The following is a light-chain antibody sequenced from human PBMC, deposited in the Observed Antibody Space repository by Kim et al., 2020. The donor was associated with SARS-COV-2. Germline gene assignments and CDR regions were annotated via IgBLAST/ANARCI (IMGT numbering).Light chain of an antibody. CDR1: KLGDKY. J-gene: IGLJ2*01. CDR3: QAWDVSTGV. V-gene: IGLV3-1*01. Sequence: SSELTQPPSVSVSPGQTASITCAGDKLGDKYVGWYQQKPGQSPVLVIYQDSKRPSGIPVRFSGSNSGNTATLTISATQAMDEADYYCQAWDVSTGVFGGGTKLTVL. CDR2: QDS.